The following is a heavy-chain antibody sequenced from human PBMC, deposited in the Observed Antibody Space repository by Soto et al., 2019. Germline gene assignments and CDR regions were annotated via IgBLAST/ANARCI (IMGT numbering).Heavy chain of an antibody. D-gene: IGHD2-21*02. CDR3: ARDLWGYCGTDCYPLDV. J-gene: IGHJ6*02. Sequence: ALVKVSCKASGYTFSSYGISWVRQAPGQGLEWMGWISGYNGKTNYAQKVQDRVTMTTDTSTSTVYMELRSLRSDDTAVYYCARDLWGYCGTDCYPLDVWGQGTTVTVSS. CDR1: GYTFSSYG. CDR2: ISGYNGKT. V-gene: IGHV1-18*01.